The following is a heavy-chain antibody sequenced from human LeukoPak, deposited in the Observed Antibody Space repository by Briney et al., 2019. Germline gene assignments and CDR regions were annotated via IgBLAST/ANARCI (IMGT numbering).Heavy chain of an antibody. V-gene: IGHV3-66*01. J-gene: IGHJ5*02. CDR3: ARGGLPRENWFDP. CDR1: GFTVSSNY. D-gene: IGHD1-26*01. Sequence: GGSLRLSCAASGFTVSSNYMSWVRQAPGKGLEWVSVIYRGGATYYADSVKDRFTISRDISKNTLFLQMNSLRAEDTAVYFCARGGLPRENWFDPWGQGTLVTVSS. CDR2: IYRGGAT.